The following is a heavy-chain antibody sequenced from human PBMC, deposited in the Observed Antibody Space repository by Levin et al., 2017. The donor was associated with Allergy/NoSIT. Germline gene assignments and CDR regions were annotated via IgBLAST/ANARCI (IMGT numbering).Heavy chain of an antibody. CDR1: GYAFTSQT. CDR2: ISPYNDNT. V-gene: IGHV1-18*01. CDR3: AREATTAYFFDY. D-gene: IGHD4-17*01. J-gene: IGHJ4*02. Sequence: ASVKVSCKPSGYAFTSQTISWMRQAPGQGLEWMGWISPYNDNTNFAQKLQGRVTLTTDTSTSTVYMELRSLTSDDTALYYCAREATTAYFFDYWGQGTLVTVSS.